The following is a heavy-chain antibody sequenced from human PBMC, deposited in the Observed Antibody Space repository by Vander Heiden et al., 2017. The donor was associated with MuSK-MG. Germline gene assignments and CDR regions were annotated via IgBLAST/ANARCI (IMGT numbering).Heavy chain of an antibody. CDR3: ARDIVGATKDY. J-gene: IGHJ4*02. CDR1: GGSISSSSYY. V-gene: IGHV4-39*07. Sequence: QLQLQESGPGLVKPSETLSLTCTVSGGSISSSSYYRGWIRQPPGKGLEWIGSIYYSGSTYYNPSLKSRVTISVDTSKNQFSLKLSSVTAADTAVYYCARDIVGATKDYWGQGTLVTVSS. CDR2: IYYSGST. D-gene: IGHD1-26*01.